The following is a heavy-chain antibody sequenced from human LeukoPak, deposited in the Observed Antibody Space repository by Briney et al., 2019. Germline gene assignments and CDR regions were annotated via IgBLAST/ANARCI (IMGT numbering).Heavy chain of an antibody. CDR1: GFSFSDYY. CDR3: ARGRARVMSALYYFDY. V-gene: IGHV3-11*01. Sequence: PGGSLRLSCAAPGFSFSDYYMSWIRQAPGKGLEWVSYISSSSTTIYYADSVKGRFTISRDNAKNSLYLQMNSLRAEDTAVYYCARGRARVMSALYYFDYGGREPLVTFP. J-gene: IGHJ4*02. CDR2: ISSSSTTI. D-gene: IGHD3-16*01.